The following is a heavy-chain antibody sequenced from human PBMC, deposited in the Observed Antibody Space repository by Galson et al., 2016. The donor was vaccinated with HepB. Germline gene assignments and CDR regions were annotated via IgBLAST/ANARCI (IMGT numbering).Heavy chain of an antibody. Sequence: SLRLSCAASGFSFSHAWMHWVRQAPGKGLEWVGRIKSKTDGGTTDYAAPVKGRFAISRDNSKDTLYLQVNRLKTEDTGVYYCTVAASYDFWSGYYMLDPWGQGTLVTVSS. J-gene: IGHJ5*02. V-gene: IGHV3-15*07. CDR2: IKSKTDGGTT. CDR3: TVAASYDFWSGYYMLDP. CDR1: GFSFSHAW. D-gene: IGHD3-3*01.